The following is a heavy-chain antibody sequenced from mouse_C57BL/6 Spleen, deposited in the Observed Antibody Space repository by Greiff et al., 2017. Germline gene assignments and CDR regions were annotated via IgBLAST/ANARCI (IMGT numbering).Heavy chain of an antibody. D-gene: IGHD2-1*01. CDR1: GYTFTGYW. Sequence: QVQLQQSGAELMKPGASVTLSCKATGYTFTGYWMEWVKQRPGHGLEWIGEILPGSGSTNYNEKFKGKAPFTADTSSNTAYMQLSSLTTEDSAINYWARKGNYCRYYAMDYWGQGTSVTVSS. CDR3: ARKGNYCRYYAMDY. CDR2: ILPGSGST. V-gene: IGHV1-9*01. J-gene: IGHJ4*01.